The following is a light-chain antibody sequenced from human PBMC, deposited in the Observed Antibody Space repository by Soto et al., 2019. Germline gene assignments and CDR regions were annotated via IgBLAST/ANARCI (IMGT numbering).Light chain of an antibody. CDR3: GTWDSSLSGVV. CDR1: NSNIGDNY. Sequence: QSVLTQPPSVSAAPGQKVTISCSGSNSNIGDNYVSWYQQFPGAAPKLLIYANTERPSGIPDRFYGSKSGTSATLGITGLQTGDEAIYYCGTWDSSLSGVVFGGGTKLTVL. CDR2: ANT. J-gene: IGLJ2*01. V-gene: IGLV1-51*01.